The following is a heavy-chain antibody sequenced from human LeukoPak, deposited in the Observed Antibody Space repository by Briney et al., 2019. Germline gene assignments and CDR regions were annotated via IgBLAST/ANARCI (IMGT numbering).Heavy chain of an antibody. V-gene: IGHV1-69*04. J-gene: IGHJ4*02. Sequence: GSSVKVSCKASGGTFSSYAISWVRQAPGQGLEWMGRIIPILGIANYAQEFQGRVTITADKSTSTAYMELSSLRSEDTAVYYCARGYYYDSSGYNDYWGQGTLVTVSS. D-gene: IGHD3-22*01. CDR1: GGTFSSYA. CDR3: ARGYYYDSSGYNDY. CDR2: IIPILGIA.